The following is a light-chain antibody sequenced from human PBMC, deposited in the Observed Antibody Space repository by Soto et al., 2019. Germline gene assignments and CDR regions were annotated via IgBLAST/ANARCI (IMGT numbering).Light chain of an antibody. Sequence: QSVLTQPPSASGTPGQRVTISCSGSSSNIGSNYVYWYQQLPGTAPKLLIYRNNQRPSGVPDRFSGSKSGTSASLAISGLRSEDEADYYCAAWDDSLSAPHYVFGTGTKVTVL. CDR1: SSNIGSNY. J-gene: IGLJ1*01. V-gene: IGLV1-47*01. CDR3: AAWDDSLSAPHYV. CDR2: RNN.